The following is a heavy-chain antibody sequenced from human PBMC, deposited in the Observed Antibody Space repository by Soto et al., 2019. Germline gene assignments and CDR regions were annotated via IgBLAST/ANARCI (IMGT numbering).Heavy chain of an antibody. V-gene: IGHV1-69*06. CDR2: LIPIFGTA. CDR1: GGTFNNYV. CDR3: AGRCDSTSCLAHFDY. J-gene: IGHJ4*02. D-gene: IGHD2-2*01. Sequence: VASVKVSCKASGGTFNNYVINWVRQAPGQGLEWMGGLIPIFGTASYAQKFQGRVTITADKSTTTAYMELNSLRSEDTAVYYCAGRCDSTSCLAHFDYWGQGTLVTVSS.